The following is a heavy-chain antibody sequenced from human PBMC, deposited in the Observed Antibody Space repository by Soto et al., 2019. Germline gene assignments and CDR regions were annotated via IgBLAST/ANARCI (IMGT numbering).Heavy chain of an antibody. V-gene: IGHV4-61*01. CDR1: GDSVSSGNFY. J-gene: IGHJ4*02. D-gene: IGHD3-16*02. Sequence: SETLSLTCTVSGDSVSSGNFYWSWIRQPPGKGPEWIGYAHSSGVNYYNPSLKSRVSISVDTSKNQFSLNLSSVTTADTAVYYCARGLTMGQLPSHFRNWGQGTLVTVSS. CDR3: ARGLTMGQLPSHFRN. CDR2: AHSSGVN.